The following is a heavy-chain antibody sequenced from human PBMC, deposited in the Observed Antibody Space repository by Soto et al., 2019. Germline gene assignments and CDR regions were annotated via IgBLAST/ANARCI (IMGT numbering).Heavy chain of an antibody. CDR3: ARGHSSSWSRGWRDYYYYYGMDV. J-gene: IGHJ6*02. CDR2: IVVGSGNT. V-gene: IGHV1-58*01. Sequence: SVKVSCKASGFTFTTSAVQWVRQARGQRLEWIGWIVVGSGNTNYAQKFRERVTITRDMSTSTAYMELSSLRSEDTAVYYCARGHSSSWSRGWRDYYYYYGMDVWGQGTTVTVS. CDR1: GFTFTTSA. D-gene: IGHD6-13*01.